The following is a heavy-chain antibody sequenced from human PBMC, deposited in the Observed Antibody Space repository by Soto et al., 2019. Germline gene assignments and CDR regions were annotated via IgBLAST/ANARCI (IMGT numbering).Heavy chain of an antibody. D-gene: IGHD1-7*01. V-gene: IGHV3-74*01. Sequence: EVQLVESGGGLVEPGGSLRLSCAASGFTISSYWMHWVRQVPGKGLMWVSRINVDGSRTNYAYSVKGRFTISRDNAKNTMYLQMNSLRGEDTAVYYCGRDLGNYDRYYRAYWCQGTLVTVSS. CDR1: GFTISSYW. CDR3: GRDLGNYDRYYRAY. CDR2: INVDGSRT. J-gene: IGHJ4*02.